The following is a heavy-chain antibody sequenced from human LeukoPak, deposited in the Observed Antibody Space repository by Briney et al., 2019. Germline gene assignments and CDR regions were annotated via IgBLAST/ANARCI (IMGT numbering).Heavy chain of an antibody. Sequence: PGGSLRLSCAASGFNFRSYGMHWVRQAPGKGPEWVSIISYDGTKEYYADSVKGRFTISRDNSKNTLYMQMNSLRAEDTAIYYCAKGPLIEVAGTTWDYWGQGTLVTVSS. CDR2: ISYDGTKE. D-gene: IGHD6-19*01. CDR3: AKGPLIEVAGTTWDY. J-gene: IGHJ4*02. V-gene: IGHV3-30*18. CDR1: GFNFRSYG.